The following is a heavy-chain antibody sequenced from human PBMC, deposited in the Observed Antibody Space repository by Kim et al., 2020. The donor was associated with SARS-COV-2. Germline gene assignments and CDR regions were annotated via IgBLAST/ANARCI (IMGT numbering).Heavy chain of an antibody. CDR2: ISYDGSNK. CDR3: AREVAATRFSYYYYGMDV. CDR1: GFTFSSYG. V-gene: IGHV3-33*05. J-gene: IGHJ6*02. Sequence: GGSLRLSCAASGFTFSSYGMHWVRQAPGKGLEWVAVISYDGSNKYYADSVKGRFTISRDNSKNTLYLQMNSLRAEDTAVYYCAREVAATRFSYYYYGMDVWGQGTTVTVSS. D-gene: IGHD2-15*01.